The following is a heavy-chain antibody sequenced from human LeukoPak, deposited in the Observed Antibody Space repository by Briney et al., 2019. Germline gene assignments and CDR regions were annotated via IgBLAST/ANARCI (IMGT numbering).Heavy chain of an antibody. CDR1: GFTFSSYS. J-gene: IGHJ4*02. CDR3: ARDPDRYYGGNSFDY. V-gene: IGHV3-21*01. CDR2: ISSSSSYI. Sequence: GGSLRLSCAASGFTFSSYSMNWVRQAPGKGLEWVASISSSSSYIYYADSVKGRFTISRGNAKNSLYLQMNSLRAEDTAVYYCARDPDRYYGGNSFDYWGQGTLVTVSS. D-gene: IGHD4-23*01.